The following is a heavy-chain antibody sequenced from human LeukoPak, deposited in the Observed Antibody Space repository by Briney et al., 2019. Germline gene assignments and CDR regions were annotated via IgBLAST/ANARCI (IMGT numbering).Heavy chain of an antibody. CDR2: IRFDGTSK. J-gene: IGHJ6*04. Sequence: PGGSLRLSCAASGFSLSTYGIHWVRQTPGGGPEWLTYIRFDGTSKHYATAVKGRFSISRDNSANTAYLHMSSLRPEDTALYYCARTPYSGSSLQYYHLDAWGKGTTVTVSS. CDR1: GFSLSTYG. V-gene: IGHV3-30*02. D-gene: IGHD1-26*01. CDR3: ARTPYSGSSLQYYHLDA.